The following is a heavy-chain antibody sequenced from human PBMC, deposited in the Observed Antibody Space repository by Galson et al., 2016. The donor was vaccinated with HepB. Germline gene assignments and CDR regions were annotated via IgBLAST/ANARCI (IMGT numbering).Heavy chain of an antibody. J-gene: IGHJ4*02. CDR1: GFTFSSYA. CDR3: AKRVSSSKYFDY. CDR2: ISGSGAST. Sequence: SLRLSCAASGFTFSSYAMSWVRQAPGKGPEWVSVISGSGASTYYADSVKGRFTVSRDNLKNTLYLQMNSLRADDTAVYYCAKRVSSSKYFDYWGQGTLVTVSS. V-gene: IGHV3-23*01. D-gene: IGHD2-2*01.